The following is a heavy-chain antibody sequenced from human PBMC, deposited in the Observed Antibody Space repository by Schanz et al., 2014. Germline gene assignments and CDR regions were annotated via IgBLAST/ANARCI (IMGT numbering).Heavy chain of an antibody. Sequence: QVQLVQSGAEVKKPGASVKVSCRASGYPFTSDDITWVRQAPGQGLEWMGIINLSGGSTNNAQKFQGRLTMTRDTSTSTVYMELSSLRSDDTAVYYCARDQSPYTNSSDVRYFDYWGQGSLVTVSS. J-gene: IGHJ4*02. V-gene: IGHV1-46*01. CDR1: GYPFTSDD. D-gene: IGHD6-6*01. CDR3: ARDQSPYTNSSDVRYFDY. CDR2: INLSGGST.